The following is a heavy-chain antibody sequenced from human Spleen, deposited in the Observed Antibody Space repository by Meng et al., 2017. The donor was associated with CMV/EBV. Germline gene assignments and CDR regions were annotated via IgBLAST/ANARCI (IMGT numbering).Heavy chain of an antibody. V-gene: IGHV3-49*04. Sequence: GESLKISCTASGFTFGDYAMSWVRQAPGKGLEWVGFIRSKAYGGTTEYAASVKGRFTISRDDSKSIAYLQMNSLRAEDTAVYYCAKDHPGYFYYGLDVWGQGTTVTVSS. CDR3: AKDHPGYFYYGLDV. CDR2: IRSKAYGGTT. J-gene: IGHJ6*02. CDR1: GFTFGDYA.